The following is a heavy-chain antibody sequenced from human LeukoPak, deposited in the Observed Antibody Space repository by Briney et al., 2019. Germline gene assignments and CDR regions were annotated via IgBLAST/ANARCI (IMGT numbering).Heavy chain of an antibody. D-gene: IGHD2-2*01. V-gene: IGHV4-34*01. CDR3: AGCIVVVPAAPIQGTTGFAP. J-gene: IGHJ5*02. CDR1: GGSFSGYY. CDR2: INHSGST. Sequence: PSETLSPTCAVYGGSFSGYYWSWIRQPPGKGLEWIGEINHSGSTNYNPSLKSRVTISVDTSKNQFSLKLSSVTAADTAVYYCAGCIVVVPAAPIQGTTGFAPWGQGTRVTVSS.